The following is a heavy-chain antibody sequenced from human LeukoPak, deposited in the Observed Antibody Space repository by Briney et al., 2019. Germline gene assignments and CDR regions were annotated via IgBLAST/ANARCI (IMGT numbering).Heavy chain of an antibody. J-gene: IGHJ4*02. CDR1: GFTFSSYS. Sequence: GGSLRLSCAASGFTFSSYSMNWVRQAPGEGLEWVSYISSGSTYKYYADSMKGRFTISRDNAKNSLYLQMNSLRAEDTAVYYCARTGYGYNYFDYWGQGTLVTVSS. CDR2: ISSGSTYK. D-gene: IGHD3-16*01. V-gene: IGHV3-21*05. CDR3: ARTGYGYNYFDY.